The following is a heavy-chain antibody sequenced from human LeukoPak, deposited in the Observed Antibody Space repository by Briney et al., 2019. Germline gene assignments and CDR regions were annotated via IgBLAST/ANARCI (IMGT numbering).Heavy chain of an antibody. CDR3: TRDTEGRLDS. V-gene: IGHV3-7*01. J-gene: IGHJ4*02. D-gene: IGHD2-8*02. Sequence: GGSLRLSCAASGFTFTNSWMAWVRQAPGKGLEWVANIKQDGSTKHYADSLKGRFTISRDNPKNSLYLQMNNLRADDTAVYYCTRDTEGRLDSWGQGILVTVAS. CDR1: GFTFTNSW. CDR2: IKQDGSTK.